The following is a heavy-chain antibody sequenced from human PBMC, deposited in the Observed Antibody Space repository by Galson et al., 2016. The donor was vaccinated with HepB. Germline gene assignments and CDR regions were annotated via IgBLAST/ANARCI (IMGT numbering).Heavy chain of an antibody. J-gene: IGHJ5*02. D-gene: IGHD3-10*01. CDR2: ISGSGGST. Sequence: SLRLSCAASGFTFSSTAMSWVRQAPGKGLEWVSVISGSGGSTYYADSVKGRFTISRDNSKNTLYLHMSSLRAGDTAVYYCARGGGITMVRGVMPGWFDPWGQGTLVTVSS. V-gene: IGHV3-23*01. CDR3: ARGGGITMVRGVMPGWFDP. CDR1: GFTFSSTA.